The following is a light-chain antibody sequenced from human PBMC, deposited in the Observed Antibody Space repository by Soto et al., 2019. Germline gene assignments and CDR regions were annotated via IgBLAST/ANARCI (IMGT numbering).Light chain of an antibody. CDR3: QQRYSSPQT. J-gene: IGKJ1*01. V-gene: IGKV1-39*01. Sequence: DTQMTQWPITLAREVGDKGTITCRASQSISNHLNWYQQKTGKAPKLLIFAASSLQSGVPSRFSGSRYGPDCNLTIGSLQTEDFATDHCQQRYSSPQTFGQGTKVDIK. CDR2: AAS. CDR1: QSISNH.